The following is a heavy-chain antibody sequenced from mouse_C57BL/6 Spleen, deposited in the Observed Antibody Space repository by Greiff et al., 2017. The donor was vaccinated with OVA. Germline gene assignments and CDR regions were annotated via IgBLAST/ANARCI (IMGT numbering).Heavy chain of an antibody. CDR2: ISSGSSTI. CDR3: ASYDGPYYAMDY. CDR1: GFTFSDYG. D-gene: IGHD2-3*01. J-gene: IGHJ4*01. Sequence: DVQLVESGGGLVKPGGSLKLSCAASGFTFSDYGMHWVRQAPEKGLEWVAYISSGSSTIYYADTVKGRFTISRDNAKNTLFLQMTSLRSEDTAMYYCASYDGPYYAMDYWGQGTSVTVSS. V-gene: IGHV5-17*01.